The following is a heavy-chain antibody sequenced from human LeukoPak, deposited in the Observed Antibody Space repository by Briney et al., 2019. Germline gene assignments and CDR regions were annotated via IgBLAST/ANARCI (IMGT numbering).Heavy chain of an antibody. V-gene: IGHV3-7*03. CDR2: IKQDGTEK. Sequence: GGSLRLSCAASGFTFTTYWMSWVRQAPGKGLEWVANIKQDGTEKYYADSVKGRFTISRDNSKNTLYLQMNSLRAEDTAVYYCAKIPQVATYTVPNFDFWGQGTLVTVSS. J-gene: IGHJ4*02. CDR1: GFTFTTYW. D-gene: IGHD3-16*01. CDR3: AKIPQVATYTVPNFDF.